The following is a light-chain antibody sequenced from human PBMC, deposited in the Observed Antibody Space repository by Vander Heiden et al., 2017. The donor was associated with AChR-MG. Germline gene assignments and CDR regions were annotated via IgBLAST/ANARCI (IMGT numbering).Light chain of an antibody. CDR1: QDITNY. V-gene: IGKV1-9*01. CDR2: AVG. Sequence: DIQLTQSPSFLSASVGDRVTITCRASQDITNYLAWYQQTPGKAPKLLIYAVGTLQSGVPSRFRGRGSGTEFTLTISSLQPEDFATYYCQQLDSYPHTFGQRTKLEIK. J-gene: IGKJ2*01. CDR3: QQLDSYPHT.